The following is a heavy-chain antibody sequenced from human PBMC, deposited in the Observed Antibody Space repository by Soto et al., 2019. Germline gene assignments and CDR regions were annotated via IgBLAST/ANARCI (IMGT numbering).Heavy chain of an antibody. Sequence: QVQLQESGPGLVKPSQTLSLTCTVSGGSISTVNYWWSWIRQSPDMGLEWIGHIYNGGSTYNNPSLESLVTMSVDTSKNQLSLTLSSVSAADTAVYYCARGPSCDKGDSWGQGTLVTVSS. CDR2: IYNGGST. D-gene: IGHD2-21*01. CDR3: ARGPSCDKGDS. CDR1: GGSISTVNYW. J-gene: IGHJ4*02. V-gene: IGHV4-30-4*01.